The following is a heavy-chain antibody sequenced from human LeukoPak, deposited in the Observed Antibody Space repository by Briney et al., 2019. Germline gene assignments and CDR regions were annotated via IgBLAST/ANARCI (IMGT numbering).Heavy chain of an antibody. D-gene: IGHD2-15*01. CDR2: ISSSSSTI. J-gene: IGHJ4*02. Sequence: GGSLRLSCAASGFTFSSYSMNWVRQAPGKGLEWVSYISSSSSTIYYADSVKGRFTTSRDNSKNTLYLQMNSLRAEDTAVYYCAKDPKGGARAWRYCSGGSCYSPQFDYWGQGTLVTVSS. V-gene: IGHV3-48*01. CDR1: GFTFSSYS. CDR3: AKDPKGGARAWRYCSGGSCYSPQFDY.